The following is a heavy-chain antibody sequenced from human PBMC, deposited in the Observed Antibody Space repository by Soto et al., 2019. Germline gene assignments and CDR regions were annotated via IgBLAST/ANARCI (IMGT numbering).Heavy chain of an antibody. J-gene: IGHJ4*02. CDR3: ARTQGSGWYGPLFDY. Sequence: SETLSLTCTVSGGSISSYYWSWIRQPPGKGLEWIGYIYYSGSTNYNPSLKSRVTISVDTSKNQFSLKLSSVTAADTAVYYCARTQGSGWYGPLFDYWGQGTLVTVSS. CDR2: IYYSGST. V-gene: IGHV4-59*01. D-gene: IGHD6-19*01. CDR1: GGSISSYY.